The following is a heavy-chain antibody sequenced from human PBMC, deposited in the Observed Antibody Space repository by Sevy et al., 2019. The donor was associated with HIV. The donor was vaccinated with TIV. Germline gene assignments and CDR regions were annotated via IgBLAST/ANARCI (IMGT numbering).Heavy chain of an antibody. J-gene: IGHJ6*02. D-gene: IGHD4-17*01. V-gene: IGHV3-7*03. CDR3: ARTGAYADTYYHHYAMDF. Sequence: GESLKISCAAPGFSFRSYWMSWVRQAPGKGVEWVANINQEGSWKYYLDSVMGRFTISRDSARNPVYLKINSLRADDTARYYCARTGAYADTYYHHYAMDFWGQGTLVTVSS. CDR2: INQEGSWK. CDR1: GFSFRSYW.